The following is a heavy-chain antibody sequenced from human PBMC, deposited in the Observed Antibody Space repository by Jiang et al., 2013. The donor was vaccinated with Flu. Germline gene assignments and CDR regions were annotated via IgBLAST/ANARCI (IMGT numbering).Heavy chain of an antibody. V-gene: IGHV1-46*03. CDR2: INPSGGST. Sequence: SGAEVKKPGTSVKVSCKASGYTFTSYYMHWVRQAPGQGLEWMGIINPSGGSTSYAQKFQGRVTMTRDTSTSTVYMELSSLRSEDTAVYYCAREAFILIGGMDVWGQGTTVTVSS. J-gene: IGHJ6*02. CDR1: GYTFTSYY. D-gene: IGHD3-9*01. CDR3: AREAFILIGGMDV.